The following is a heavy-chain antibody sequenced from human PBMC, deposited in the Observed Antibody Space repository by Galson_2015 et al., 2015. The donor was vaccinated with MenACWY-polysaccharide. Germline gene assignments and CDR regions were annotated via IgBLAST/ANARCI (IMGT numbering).Heavy chain of an antibody. CDR1: GFTFSSYG. CDR3: ARDLRVVATAASELDF. J-gene: IGHJ4*02. CDR2: ISGSGGST. V-gene: IGHV3-23*01. D-gene: IGHD2-15*01. Sequence: SLRLSCAASGFTFSSYGMSWVRQAPGKGLEWVSCISGSGGSTFYADSVKGRFTISRDNSKNTLSLQVNSLRAEDTAKYYCARDLRVVATAASELDFWGQGTLVTVSS.